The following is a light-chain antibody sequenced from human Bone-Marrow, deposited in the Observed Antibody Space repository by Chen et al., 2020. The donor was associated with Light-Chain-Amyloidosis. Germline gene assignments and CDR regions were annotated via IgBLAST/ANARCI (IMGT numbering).Light chain of an antibody. V-gene: IGKV1-5*03. CDR2: QTS. Sequence: DIQMTQSPSTLSASVGDRVTITCRASQSIDSWLAWYQQKPGKAPKLLIYQTSTLKSGVPSRFSGSGSGTEYTLTISSLQPDDFATYYCQQYHSYSQTFGHGTKVEIK. CDR3: QQYHSYSQT. CDR1: QSIDSW. J-gene: IGKJ1*01.